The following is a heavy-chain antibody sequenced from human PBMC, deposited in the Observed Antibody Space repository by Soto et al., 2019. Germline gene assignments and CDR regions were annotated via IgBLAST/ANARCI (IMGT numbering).Heavy chain of an antibody. V-gene: IGHV4-59*02. CDR2: MYHSGCT. CDR1: GDSVTSHY. D-gene: IGHD1-26*01. CDR3: DRGEGASPTYYYYGMDV. J-gene: IGHJ6*02. Sequence: SETLSLTCSFSGDSVTSHYFTWIRQSPEKGLEWIGYMYHSGCTYYNPSLKSRVTISVDRSKNQFSLKLSSVTAADTAVYYCDRGEGASPTYYYYGMDVWGQGTTVTVSS.